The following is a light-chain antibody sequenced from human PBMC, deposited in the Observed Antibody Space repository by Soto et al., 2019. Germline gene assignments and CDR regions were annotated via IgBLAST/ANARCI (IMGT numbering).Light chain of an antibody. CDR1: QDISTY. J-gene: IGKJ1*01. CDR3: QKYNTAPLT. V-gene: IGKV1-27*01. CDR2: AAS. Sequence: DIRMTQSPSSLSSSVGDRVTIACRASQDISTYLAWYQQKPGKVPKLLIYAASTLLSGVPSRLSGSGSGTDFTLTISSLQPEDVATYYCQKYNTAPLTLGQGTKVDIK.